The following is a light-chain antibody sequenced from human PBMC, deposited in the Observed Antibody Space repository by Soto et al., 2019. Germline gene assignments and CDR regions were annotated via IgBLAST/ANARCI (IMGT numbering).Light chain of an antibody. CDR1: QSISHW. CDR2: AAS. V-gene: IGKV1-5*01. J-gene: IGKJ4*01. Sequence: DIQMTQSPSTLSASVGDRVTITCRSSQSISHWLAWYQQKPGKAPNLLIYAASTLQGGVPSRFSGSGSGTEFTLTISSLQPDDFATYCCQQYNTYFVTFGGGTKVEIK. CDR3: QQYNTYFVT.